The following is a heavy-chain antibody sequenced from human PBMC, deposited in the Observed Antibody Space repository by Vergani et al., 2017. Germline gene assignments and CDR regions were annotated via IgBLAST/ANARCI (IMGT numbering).Heavy chain of an antibody. V-gene: IGHV3-30*19. CDR2: ISIDGSIT. CDR1: GFTFTNYD. Sequence: QVQLVESGGGVVQPGRSLRVSCAGSGFTFTNYDMHWVRQAPGKGLERVAVISIDGSITHYGDSGKGRGTITRDNSKNTLYLKMTSLRGDDTAIYYCGRDAFKGKPDVVDIWGLGTMVTVSS. J-gene: IGHJ3*02. CDR3: GRDAFKGKPDVVDI.